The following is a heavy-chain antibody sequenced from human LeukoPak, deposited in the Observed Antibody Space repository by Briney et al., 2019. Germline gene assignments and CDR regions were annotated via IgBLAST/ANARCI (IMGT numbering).Heavy chain of an antibody. D-gene: IGHD3-16*01. CDR2: IYTSGST. J-gene: IGHJ3*02. CDR3: AREPITSGGNDAFDI. CDR1: GGSISSYY. V-gene: IGHV4-4*07. Sequence: SETLSLTCTVSGGSISSYYWSWIRQPAGKGLEWIGRIYTSGSTNYNPSLKSRVTMSVDTSKNQFSLKLSSVTAADTAVYYCAREPITSGGNDAFDIWGQGTMVTVSS.